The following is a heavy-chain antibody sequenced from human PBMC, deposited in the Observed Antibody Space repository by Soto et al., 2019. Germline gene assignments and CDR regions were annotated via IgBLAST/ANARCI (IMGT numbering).Heavy chain of an antibody. CDR2: ISSNGGST. Sequence: PGGSLRLSCAASGFTFSSYAMSWVRQAPGKGLEWVSAISSNGGSTYYANSVKGRFTISRDNSKNTLYLQMGSLRAEDMAVYYCAREDAFGTAPFDPWGQGTLVTVS. CDR3: AREDAFGTAPFDP. J-gene: IGHJ5*02. D-gene: IGHD3-16*01. V-gene: IGHV3-64*01. CDR1: GFTFSSYA.